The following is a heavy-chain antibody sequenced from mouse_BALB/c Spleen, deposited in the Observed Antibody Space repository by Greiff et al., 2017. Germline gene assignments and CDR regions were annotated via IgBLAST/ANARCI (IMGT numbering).Heavy chain of an antibody. D-gene: IGHD2-4*01. J-gene: IGHJ3*01. CDR1: GYSFTGYT. CDR2: INPYNGGT. CDR3: AREKAYYDYGAWFAY. Sequence: EVKLQESGPELVKPGASMKISCKASGYSFTGYTMNWVKQSHGKNLEWIGLINPYNGGTSYNQKFKGKATLTVDKSSSTAYMELLSLTSEDSAVYYCAREKAYYDYGAWFAYWGQGTLVTVSA. V-gene: IGHV1-18*01.